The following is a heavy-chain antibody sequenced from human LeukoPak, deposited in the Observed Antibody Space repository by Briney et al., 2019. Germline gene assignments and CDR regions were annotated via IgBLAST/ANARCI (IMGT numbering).Heavy chain of an antibody. CDR1: GYTFTSYG. CDR3: ARTEYGYNRFDP. CDR2: ISAYNGNT. V-gene: IGHV1-18*01. Sequence: GASVKVSCKASGYTFTSYGISWVRQAPGQRLEWMGWISAYNGNTNYAQKLQGRVTMTTDTSTSTAYMELSSLRSEDTAVYYCARTEYGYNRFDPWGQGTLVTVSS. D-gene: IGHD5-24*01. J-gene: IGHJ5*02.